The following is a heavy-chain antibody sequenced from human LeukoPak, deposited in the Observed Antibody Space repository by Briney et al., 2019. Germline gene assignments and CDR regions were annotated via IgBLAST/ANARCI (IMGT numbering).Heavy chain of an antibody. V-gene: IGHV3-23*01. D-gene: IGHD3-10*01. J-gene: IGHJ4*02. CDR3: AKSLGGDYGSGSYYVVFDS. Sequence: PGGSLRLSCAASGFTVSSNYMSWVRQAPGKGLEWVSSISGSGSITYYADSVKGRFTISRDTSKNTLWLQMNSLRVDDTALYYCAKSLGGDYGSGSYYVVFDSWGQGTLVTVSS. CDR2: ISGSGSIT. CDR1: GFTVSSNY.